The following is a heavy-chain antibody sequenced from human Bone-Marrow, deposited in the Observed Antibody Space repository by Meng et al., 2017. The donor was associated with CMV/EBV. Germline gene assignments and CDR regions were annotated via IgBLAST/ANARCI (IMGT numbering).Heavy chain of an antibody. D-gene: IGHD3-16*01. CDR3: ARGHILGDDAFDI. V-gene: IGHV3-11*04. J-gene: IGHJ3*02. CDR2: ISSSGSTI. Sequence: GGSLRLSCAASGFTFSDYYMSWIRQAPGKGLEWVSYISSSGSTIYYADSAKGRFTISRDNAKNSLYLQMNSLRAEDTAVYYCARGHILGDDAFDIWGQRTMVTVSS. CDR1: GFTFSDYY.